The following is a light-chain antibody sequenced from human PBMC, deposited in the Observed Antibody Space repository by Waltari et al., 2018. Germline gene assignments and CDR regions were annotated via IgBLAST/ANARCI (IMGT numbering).Light chain of an antibody. V-gene: IGKV3-20*01. CDR3: QHHFRLPAT. Sequence: IMLTQSPGTLSLSPGERATLSCRASQSISSYLAWYQQKPGQAPRLLIYGASTRATGIPDRFIGSGSGTDFSLTISGLEPEDSAVYYCQHHFRLPATFGQGTKVEIK. J-gene: IGKJ1*01. CDR2: GAS. CDR1: QSISSY.